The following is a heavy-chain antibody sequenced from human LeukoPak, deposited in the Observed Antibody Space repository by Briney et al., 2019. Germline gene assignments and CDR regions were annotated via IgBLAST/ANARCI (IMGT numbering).Heavy chain of an antibody. D-gene: IGHD5-18*01. CDR3: ARRTAMVTWGSFDI. V-gene: IGHV3-43*01. J-gene: IGHJ3*02. CDR2: ITWDGGTT. Sequence: PGGSLRLSCAASGFTFSSYAMNWVRQAPGKGLEWVSLITWDGGTTYNADSVKGRCTISRDNIKYSLYLQMNSLRTEDTALYYCARRTAMVTWGSFDIWGQGTLVTVSS. CDR1: GFTFSSYA.